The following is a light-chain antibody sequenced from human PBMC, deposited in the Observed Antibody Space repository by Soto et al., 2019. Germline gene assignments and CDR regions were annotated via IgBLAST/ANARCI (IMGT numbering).Light chain of an antibody. CDR3: QQYNHWPLS. V-gene: IGKV3-15*01. CDR2: AAS. Sequence: EVVLTQAPGTRSLSPGERSTLSCRASQGLGTNLAWYQQRPGQAPRLLIYAASTRATGVPARFSGSGSETEFTLTITTLQSEDFAVYYCQQYNHWPLSFGVGTKVDIK. CDR1: QGLGTN. J-gene: IGKJ4*01.